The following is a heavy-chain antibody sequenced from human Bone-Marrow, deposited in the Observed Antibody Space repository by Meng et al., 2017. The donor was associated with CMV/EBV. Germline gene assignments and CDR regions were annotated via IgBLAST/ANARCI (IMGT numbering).Heavy chain of an antibody. CDR3: ARDYQYDFWSGYPVEGIDY. J-gene: IGHJ4*02. CDR1: GFTVSSNY. D-gene: IGHD3-3*01. CDR2: IYSGGST. V-gene: IGHV3-53*01. Sequence: GGSLRLSCAASGFTVSSNYMSWVRQAPGKGLEWVSVIYSGGSTYYADSVKGRFTISRDNSKNTLYLQMNSLRAEDTAVYYCARDYQYDFWSGYPVEGIDYWGQGTLVTVSS.